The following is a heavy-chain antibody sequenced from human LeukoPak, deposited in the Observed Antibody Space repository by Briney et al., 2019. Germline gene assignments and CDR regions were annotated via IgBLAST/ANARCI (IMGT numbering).Heavy chain of an antibody. CDR1: GFTFSDYY. CDR2: ISSSGSTI. CDR3: ASNYWYYYGSGSDDDFDI. V-gene: IGHV3-11*01. J-gene: IGHJ3*02. D-gene: IGHD3-10*01. Sequence: GGSLRLSCAASGFTFSDYYMSWIRQAPGKGLEWVSYISSSGSTIYYADSVKGRFTISRDNAKNSLYLQMNSLRAEDTAVYYCASNYWYYYGSGSDDDFDIWVQGTMVTVSS.